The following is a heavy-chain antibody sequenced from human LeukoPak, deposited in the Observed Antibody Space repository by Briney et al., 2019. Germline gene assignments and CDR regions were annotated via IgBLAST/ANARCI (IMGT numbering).Heavy chain of an antibody. Sequence: SQTLSLTCTVSGGSIRSGNYFWSWIRQPAGKGLERIGRVHNSGNTNYNPSLKSRVTISLDTSKNQFSLQLSSVTAADTAVYFCARGEYETPHLNYWGQGTLVTVSS. J-gene: IGHJ4*02. CDR1: GGSIRSGNYF. D-gene: IGHD6-6*01. CDR3: ARGEYETPHLNY. CDR2: VHNSGNT. V-gene: IGHV4-61*02.